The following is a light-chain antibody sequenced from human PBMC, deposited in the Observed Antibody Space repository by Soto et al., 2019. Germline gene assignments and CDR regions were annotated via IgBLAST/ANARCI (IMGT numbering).Light chain of an antibody. CDR3: QQYNNWPPRAWT. CDR2: GAS. V-gene: IGKV3-15*01. Sequence: EIVMTQSPATLSVATGERATLSCRASQSVSSNLAWYQQKPGQAPRLLIYGASTRATGIPARFSGSGSGTEFTLTISSLQSEDSAVYYCQQYNNWPPRAWTFGQGTKVEIK. CDR1: QSVSSN. J-gene: IGKJ1*01.